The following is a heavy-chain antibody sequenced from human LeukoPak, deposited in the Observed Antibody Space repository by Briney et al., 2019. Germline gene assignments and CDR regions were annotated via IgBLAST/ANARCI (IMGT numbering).Heavy chain of an antibody. CDR3: ARGLRFLVV. V-gene: IGHV4-34*01. CDR1: GGSFSGYY. J-gene: IGHJ6*02. D-gene: IGHD3-3*01. Sequence: SSETLSLTCAVYGGSFSGYYWSWIRQPPGKGPEWIGEINHSGSTNYNPSLKSRVTISVDTSKNQFSLKLSSVTAADTAVYYCARGLRFLVVWGQGTTVTVSS. CDR2: INHSGST.